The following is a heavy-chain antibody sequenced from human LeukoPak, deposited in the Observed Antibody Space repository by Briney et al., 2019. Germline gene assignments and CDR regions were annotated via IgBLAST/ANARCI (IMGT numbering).Heavy chain of an antibody. CDR2: IIPILGIA. V-gene: IGHV1-69*04. CDR1: GGAFSSYA. D-gene: IGHD1-26*01. J-gene: IGHJ4*02. CDR3: AGDVRVGAMVGYYFAY. Sequence: SVKVSCKASGGAFSSYAISWVRQAPGQGLEWMGSIIPILGIANYAQKFQGRVTITADKSTSTAYMELSSLRSEDTAVYYCAGDVRVGAMVGYYFAYWGQRTLVTVSS.